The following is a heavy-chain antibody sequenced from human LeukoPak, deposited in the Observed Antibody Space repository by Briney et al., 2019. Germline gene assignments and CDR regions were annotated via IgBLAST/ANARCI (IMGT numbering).Heavy chain of an antibody. D-gene: IGHD5-18*01. Sequence: SETLSLTCTVSGGSISSYYWSWLRQPPGKGLEWIGYIYYSGSTNYNPSLKSRVTISVDTSKNQFSLKLSSVTAADTAVYYCARGGYSYGTFDYWGQGTLVTVSS. J-gene: IGHJ4*02. V-gene: IGHV4-59*08. CDR1: GGSISSYY. CDR3: ARGGYSYGTFDY. CDR2: IYYSGST.